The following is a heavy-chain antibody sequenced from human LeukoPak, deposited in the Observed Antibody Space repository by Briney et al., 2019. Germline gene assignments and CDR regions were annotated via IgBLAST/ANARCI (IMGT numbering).Heavy chain of an antibody. D-gene: IGHD1-26*01. CDR2: INPNGGST. CDR3: TGELGGSYNDY. V-gene: IGHV1-46*01. Sequence: ASVKVSCKASGYTFTSYYIHWVRQAPGQGLEWVGIINPNGGSTTYGQKFQGRVTMTRDTSTSTVYMELSSLTSDDAAVYYCTGELGGSYNDYWGQGTLVTVSS. J-gene: IGHJ4*02. CDR1: GYTFTSYY.